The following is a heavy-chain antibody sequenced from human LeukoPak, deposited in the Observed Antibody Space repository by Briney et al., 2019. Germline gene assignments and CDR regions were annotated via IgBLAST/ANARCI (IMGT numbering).Heavy chain of an antibody. Sequence: ASVKVSCKASGYTFSSYGISWVRQAPGQGLEWMGWISGYTGNTNYAQKLQGRVTMTTDASTTTASMELRSLRSDDTAVYYCARDFPQFDSSEKYYEDTFDVWGQGTMVTVSS. J-gene: IGHJ3*01. CDR2: ISGYTGNT. D-gene: IGHD3-22*01. CDR3: ARDFPQFDSSEKYYEDTFDV. V-gene: IGHV1-18*01. CDR1: GYTFSSYG.